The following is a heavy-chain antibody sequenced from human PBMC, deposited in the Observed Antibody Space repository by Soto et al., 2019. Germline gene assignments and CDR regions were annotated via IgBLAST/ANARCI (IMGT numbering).Heavy chain of an antibody. CDR1: GGSLSGYD. CDR2: INHSGSS. CDR3: ARDQITGLFDY. D-gene: IGHD2-8*02. Sequence: QVQLQQWGAGLLKPSETLSLTCAVYGGSLSGYDWTWIRQPPGTGLEWIGEINHSGSSNYKPSLKSRVTISADTSTNQFSLKLTSVTAAHTAVYYCARDQITGLFDYWGQGTLVTVSS. J-gene: IGHJ4*02. V-gene: IGHV4-34*01.